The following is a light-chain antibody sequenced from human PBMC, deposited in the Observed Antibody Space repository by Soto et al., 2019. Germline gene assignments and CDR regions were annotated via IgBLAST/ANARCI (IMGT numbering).Light chain of an antibody. J-gene: IGLJ2*01. V-gene: IGLV2-14*01. Sequence: QSVLTQPASVSGSPGQSITISCTGTSSDVGGYNYVSWYQQHPGKAPKPMIYDVSNRPSGVSNRFSGSKSDNTASLTISGLQAEDEADYYCSSYTSSSVVFGGGTQLTVL. CDR2: DVS. CDR3: SSYTSSSVV. CDR1: SSDVGGYNY.